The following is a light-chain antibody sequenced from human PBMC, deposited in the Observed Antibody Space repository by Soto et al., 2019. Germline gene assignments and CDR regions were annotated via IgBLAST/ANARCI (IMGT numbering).Light chain of an antibody. J-gene: IGKJ1*01. Sequence: DIQMTQSPSTLSASVGDRVTITCRASQSISNWLAWYQQKPGKAPKLLIYDASSLESGVPSRFSGSGSGTEFTLTISSLQPDDFATYYCQHPWTFGQGTKVEIK. CDR1: QSISNW. V-gene: IGKV1-5*01. CDR3: QHPWT. CDR2: DAS.